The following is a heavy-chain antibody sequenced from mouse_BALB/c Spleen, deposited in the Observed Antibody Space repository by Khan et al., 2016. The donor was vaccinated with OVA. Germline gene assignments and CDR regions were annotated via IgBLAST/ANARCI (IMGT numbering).Heavy chain of an antibody. J-gene: IGHJ4*01. V-gene: IGHV3-2*02. Sequence: DVQLQESGPGLVKPSQSLSLTCTVTGYSITRDYAWNWIRQFPGNKLEWMGYISSSGSTNYNPALKSRISITRDPSKNQFFLQLNSVTTEDTATDYCARDGSRYNYAMDYWGQGTSVTVSS. D-gene: IGHD2-3*01. CDR3: ARDGSRYNYAMDY. CDR1: GYSITRDYA. CDR2: ISSSGST.